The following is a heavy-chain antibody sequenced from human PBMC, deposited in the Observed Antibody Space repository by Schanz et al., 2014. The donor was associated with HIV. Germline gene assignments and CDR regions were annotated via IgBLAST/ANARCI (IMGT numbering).Heavy chain of an antibody. Sequence: QVQLQESGPGLVKPSETLSLTCNVSGDSISNYYWTWIRQPAGRGLEWIGRVYSGGSSNYNPSLRSRVTMSVDTSKNQFSLSLSSVTAADTAVFYCARGRNYDILTGYGYYFDYWGQGTLVTVSS. J-gene: IGHJ4*02. CDR3: ARGRNYDILTGYGYYFDY. D-gene: IGHD3-9*01. CDR1: GDSISNYY. CDR2: VYSGGSS. V-gene: IGHV4-4*07.